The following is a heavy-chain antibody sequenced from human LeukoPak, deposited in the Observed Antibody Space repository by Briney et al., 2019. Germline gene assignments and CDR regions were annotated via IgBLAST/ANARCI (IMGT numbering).Heavy chain of an antibody. D-gene: IGHD3-10*01. J-gene: IGHJ4*02. CDR1: GFTFSSYS. V-gene: IGHV3-21*01. Sequence: GGSLRLSCAASGFTFSSYSMNWVRQAPGKGLEWVSSISSSSSYIYYADSVKGRFTISRDNAKNSVYLHMNSLTVEDTALYYCVRGPPYGSRSDYFDYWGQGTLVTVSP. CDR3: VRGPPYGSRSDYFDY. CDR2: ISSSSSYI.